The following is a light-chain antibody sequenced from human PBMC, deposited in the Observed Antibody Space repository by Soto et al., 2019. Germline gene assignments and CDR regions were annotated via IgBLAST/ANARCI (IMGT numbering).Light chain of an antibody. J-gene: IGLJ2*01. CDR1: SSNIGSNT. CDR3: AAWVDSLNGLV. CDR2: SNN. Sequence: QSVLTQPPSASGTPGQRVTISCSGSSSNIGSNTVNWYQQLPGTAPKLLIYSNNQRPSGVPDRFSGSKSGTSAYLAISGLQSEDEADYYCAAWVDSLNGLVFGGGTKVTVL. V-gene: IGLV1-44*01.